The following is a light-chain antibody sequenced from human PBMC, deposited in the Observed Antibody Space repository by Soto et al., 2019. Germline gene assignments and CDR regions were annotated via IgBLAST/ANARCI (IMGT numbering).Light chain of an antibody. Sequence: EIVLTQAPCTLSLSPGERATLSCRASQSVRSSYLAWYQQKPGQAPRLLIYGASTRATGIPARFSGSGSGTEFTLTISSLQSEDFAVYYCQQYNNWPPITFGQGTRLEI. CDR2: GAS. J-gene: IGKJ5*01. V-gene: IGKV3-15*01. CDR3: QQYNNWPPIT. CDR1: QSVRSSY.